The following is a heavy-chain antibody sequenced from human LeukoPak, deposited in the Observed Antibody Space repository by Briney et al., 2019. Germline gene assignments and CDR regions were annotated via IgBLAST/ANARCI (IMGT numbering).Heavy chain of an antibody. CDR2: IKQDGSEK. Sequence: GSLRLSCAASGFTFSSYWMSWVRQAPGKGLEWVANIKQDGSEKYYVDSVKGRFTISRDNAKNSLYLQMNSLRAGDTAVYYCAREGSGYSYGLDYWGQGTLVTVSS. D-gene: IGHD5-18*01. J-gene: IGHJ4*02. V-gene: IGHV3-7*01. CDR3: AREGSGYSYGLDY. CDR1: GFTFSSYW.